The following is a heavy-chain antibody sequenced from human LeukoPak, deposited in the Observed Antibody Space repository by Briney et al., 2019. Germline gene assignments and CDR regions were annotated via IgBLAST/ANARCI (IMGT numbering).Heavy chain of an antibody. Sequence: GRSLRLSCAASGFTFSSFGMHWVRQAPGKGLEWLAIIWYDGGNKYYADSVKGRFTISRDNSKNTLYLQMNSLRAEDTAVYYCARDRDYFDISTYVHFDYWGQGILVTVSS. V-gene: IGHV3-33*01. CDR3: ARDRDYFDISTYVHFDY. D-gene: IGHD3-22*01. CDR1: GFTFSSFG. J-gene: IGHJ4*02. CDR2: IWYDGGNK.